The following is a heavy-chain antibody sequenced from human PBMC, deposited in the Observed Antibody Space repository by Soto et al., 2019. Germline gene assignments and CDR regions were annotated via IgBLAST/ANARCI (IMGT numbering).Heavy chain of an antibody. CDR1: GGSISSYY. Sequence: KPSETLSLTCTVSGGSISSYYWSWIRQPPGKGLEWIGYIYYSGSTNYNPSLKSRVTISVDTSKNQFSLKLSSVTAADTAVYYCARAYSRVAVAGTGDDAFDIWGQGTMVTVSS. CDR3: ARAYSRVAVAGTGDDAFDI. V-gene: IGHV4-59*01. D-gene: IGHD6-19*01. J-gene: IGHJ3*02. CDR2: IYYSGST.